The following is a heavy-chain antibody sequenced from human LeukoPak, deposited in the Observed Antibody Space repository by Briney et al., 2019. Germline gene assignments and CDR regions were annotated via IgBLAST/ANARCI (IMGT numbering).Heavy chain of an antibody. J-gene: IGHJ4*02. V-gene: IGHV3-48*03. CDR1: GFTFSSYE. CDR3: AKEVAVAGRPTHLFDY. CDR2: ISSSGSTI. D-gene: IGHD6-19*01. Sequence: GGSLRLSCAASGFTFSSYEMNWVRQAPGKGLEWVSYISSSGSTIYYADSVKGRFTISRDNAKNSLYLQMNSLRAEDTAVYYCAKEVAVAGRPTHLFDYWGQGTLVTVSS.